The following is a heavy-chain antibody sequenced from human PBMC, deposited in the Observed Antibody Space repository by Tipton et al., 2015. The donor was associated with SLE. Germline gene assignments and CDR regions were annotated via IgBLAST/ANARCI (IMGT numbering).Heavy chain of an antibody. CDR2: IYYSGST. CDR1: GGSISSYY. Sequence: LRLSCTVSGGSISSYYWSWIRQPPGKGLEWIGYIYYSGSTNYNPSLKSRVTISVDTSKNQFSLKLSSVTAADTAVYYCARVQGRGYFQHWGQGPLVTVSS. J-gene: IGHJ1*01. D-gene: IGHD3-10*01. CDR3: ARVQGRGYFQH. V-gene: IGHV4-59*01.